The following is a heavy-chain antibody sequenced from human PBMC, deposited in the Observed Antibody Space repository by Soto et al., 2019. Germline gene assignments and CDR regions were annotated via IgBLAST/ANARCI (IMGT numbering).Heavy chain of an antibody. V-gene: IGHV3-23*01. D-gene: IGHD3-3*01. CDR2: ISGSGGST. CDR1: GFTFSSYA. CDR3: AKGTYYDFWSGYYSAYYYYGMDV. Sequence: PGGSLRLSCAASGFTFSSYAMSWVRQAPGKGLEWVSAISGSGGSTYYADSVKGRFTISRDNSKNTLYLQMNSLGAEDTAVYYCAKGTYYDFWSGYYSAYYYYGMDVWGQGTTVTVSS. J-gene: IGHJ6*02.